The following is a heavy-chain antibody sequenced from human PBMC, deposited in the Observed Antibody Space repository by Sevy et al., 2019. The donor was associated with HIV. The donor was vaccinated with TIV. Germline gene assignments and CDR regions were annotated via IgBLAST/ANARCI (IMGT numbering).Heavy chain of an antibody. CDR2: ISYDGSNK. Sequence: GGSLRLSCAASGFTFSSYAMHWVRQAPGKGLEWVAVISYDGSNKYYADSVKGRFTISRDNSKNTMYLQMNSLRAEDTAVYDCASLYSSSSWKSYWGQGTLVTVSS. CDR1: GFTFSSYA. J-gene: IGHJ4*02. CDR3: ASLYSSSSWKSY. D-gene: IGHD6-6*01. V-gene: IGHV3-30-3*01.